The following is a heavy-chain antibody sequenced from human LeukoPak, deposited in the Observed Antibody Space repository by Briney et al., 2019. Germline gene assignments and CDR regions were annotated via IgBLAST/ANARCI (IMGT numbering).Heavy chain of an antibody. J-gene: IGHJ4*02. CDR3: AREHDLGYCSGAKCYGGDYFDN. CDR2: ISPKTGGT. Sequence: GASVKVSCKASGYIFIDYYPHWVRLLPGHGLEWIGWISPKTGGTNFAQKFQGRVTMTGDTSMDTVYMEMTRLTSDDTALYYCAREHDLGYCSGAKCYGGDYFDNWGQGTQVTVSS. V-gene: IGHV1-2*02. D-gene: IGHD2-2*03. CDR1: GYIFIDYY.